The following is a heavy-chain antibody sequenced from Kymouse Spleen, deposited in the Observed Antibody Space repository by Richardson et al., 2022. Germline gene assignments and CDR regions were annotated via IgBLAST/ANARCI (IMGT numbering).Heavy chain of an antibody. CDR3: ARGGGPLYYYYYGMDV. V-gene: IGHV3-21*03. CDR1: GFTFSSYS. D-gene: IGHD2-15*01,IGHD2-21*02,IGHD4-23*01. Sequence: EVQLVESGGGLVKPGGSLRLSCAASGFTFSSYSMNWVRQAPGKGLEWVSSISSSSSYIYYADSVKGRFTISRDNAKNSLYLQMNSLRAEDTAVYYCARGGGPLYYYYYGMDVWGQGTTVTVSS. CDR2: ISSSSSYI. J-gene: IGHJ6*02.